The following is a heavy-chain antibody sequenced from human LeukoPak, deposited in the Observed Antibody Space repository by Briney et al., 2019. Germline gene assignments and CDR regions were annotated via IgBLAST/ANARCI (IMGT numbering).Heavy chain of an antibody. J-gene: IGHJ4*02. CDR2: ISGSGGST. Sequence: GGSLRLSCAASGFTFSSYAMSWVRQAPGKGLEWVSAISGSGGSTYYADSVKGRFTISRDNSKNTLYLRMNSLRAEDTAVYYCAKVYRAGELLGLDYWGQGTLVTVSS. D-gene: IGHD1-26*01. CDR1: GFTFSSYA. CDR3: AKVYRAGELLGLDY. V-gene: IGHV3-23*01.